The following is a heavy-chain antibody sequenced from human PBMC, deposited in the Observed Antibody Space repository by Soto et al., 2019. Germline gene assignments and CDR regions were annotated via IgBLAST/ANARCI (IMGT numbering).Heavy chain of an antibody. CDR1: GFTYNIYV. V-gene: IGHV3-23*01. D-gene: IGHD6-13*01. CDR3: AKQFSSSTWYPFDH. J-gene: IGHJ4*02. CDR2: ISAGVIDT. Sequence: EVQLLESGEALVQPGGSLRLSCAASGFTYNIYVMSWVRQAPGKGLEWVSGISAGVIDTYYADSVKGRFTVSRDDSKNTLYLQMNSLRADDTAVYYCAKQFSSSTWYPFDHWGRGTLVTVSS.